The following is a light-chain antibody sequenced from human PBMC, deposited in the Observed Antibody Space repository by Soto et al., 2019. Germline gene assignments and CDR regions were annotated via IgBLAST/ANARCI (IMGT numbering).Light chain of an antibody. Sequence: EIVLTQSPGPLSLSPGERATLSCRASQSVSTRSLAWYQQKPGQAPRLLISGASSRAADIPDRFSGSGSGTDFTLTINRLEPEDFAVYYCQQYDNSPRTLGQGTKVDI. CDR1: QSVSTRS. CDR2: GAS. V-gene: IGKV3-20*01. J-gene: IGKJ1*01. CDR3: QQYDNSPRT.